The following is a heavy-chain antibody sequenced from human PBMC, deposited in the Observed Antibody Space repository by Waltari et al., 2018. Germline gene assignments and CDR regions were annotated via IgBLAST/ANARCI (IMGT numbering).Heavy chain of an antibody. CDR3: AGNSRGWFAP. J-gene: IGHJ5*02. Sequence: EMQLVESGGGLVKSGGSLRLSCKASGFHLNGAGMSWVRQAPGKGLEWIARIRSSDEGGATEYAASVKGRFTMSRDDSKEAVYLEMSSLEIEDTARYYCAGNSRGWFAPWGQGTQVTVTS. CDR2: IRSSDEGGAT. V-gene: IGHV3-15*01. D-gene: IGHD1-26*01. CDR1: GFHLNGAG.